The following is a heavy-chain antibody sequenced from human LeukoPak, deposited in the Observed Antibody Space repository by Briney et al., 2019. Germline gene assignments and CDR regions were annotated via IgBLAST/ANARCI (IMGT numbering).Heavy chain of an antibody. D-gene: IGHD3-16*01. Sequence: SETLSLTCTVSGGSISTYCWSWVRQPPGKGREWRGFIYYSGSTNYNPSLTSQVTISVDPSKNQFSLKLNSVTAADTAVYYCARDIDAGGPNWFDPWGQGTLVSVSS. J-gene: IGHJ5*02. CDR2: IYYSGST. CDR3: ARDIDAGGPNWFDP. CDR1: GGSISTYC. V-gene: IGHV4-59*01.